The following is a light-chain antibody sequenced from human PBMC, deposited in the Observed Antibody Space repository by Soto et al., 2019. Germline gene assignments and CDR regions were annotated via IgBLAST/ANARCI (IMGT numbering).Light chain of an antibody. J-gene: IGLJ1*01. CDR1: SSDVGGYNY. Sequence: QSVLTQPPSASGSPGQSVTISCTGTSSDVGGYNYVSWYQQHPGKAPKLMIYEVSKRPSGVPDRFSGSKSGNTASLTVSGLQGEEGADYCYTSMAGKTNDVSGTGPRATV. CDR2: EVS. V-gene: IGLV2-8*01. CDR3: TSMAGKTNDV.